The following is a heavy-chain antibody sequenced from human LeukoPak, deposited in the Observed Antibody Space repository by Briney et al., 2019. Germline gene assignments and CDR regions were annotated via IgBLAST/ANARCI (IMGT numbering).Heavy chain of an antibody. Sequence: GGSLRLSCAASGFTFSSFAMHWVRQAPGKGLEWVAVISYDGSNKYYADSVKGRFTISRDNSKNTLYLQMNSLRAEDTAVYYCARAPRYSSGWYKNYFDYWGQGTLVTVSS. J-gene: IGHJ4*02. CDR1: GFTFSSFA. V-gene: IGHV3-30-3*01. D-gene: IGHD6-19*01. CDR2: ISYDGSNK. CDR3: ARAPRYSSGWYKNYFDY.